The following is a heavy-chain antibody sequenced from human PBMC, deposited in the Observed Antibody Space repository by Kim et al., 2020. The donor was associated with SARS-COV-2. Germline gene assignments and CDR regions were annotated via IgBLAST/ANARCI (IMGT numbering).Heavy chain of an antibody. Sequence: ASVKVSCKASGYTFTSYAMHWVRQAPGQRLEWMGWINAGNGNTKYSQKFQGRVTITRDTSASTAYMELSSLRSEDTAVYYCARGEHLILDSGYDYFDYWGQGTLVTVSS. J-gene: IGHJ4*02. V-gene: IGHV1-3*01. CDR1: GYTFTSYA. CDR3: ARGEHLILDSGYDYFDY. D-gene: IGHD5-12*01. CDR2: INAGNGNT.